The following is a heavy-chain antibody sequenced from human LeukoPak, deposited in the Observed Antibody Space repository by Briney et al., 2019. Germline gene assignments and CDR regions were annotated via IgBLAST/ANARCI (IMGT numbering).Heavy chain of an antibody. V-gene: IGHV3-74*01. CDR1: GFTFSSYW. D-gene: IGHD3-22*01. CDR3: ATPTDYYDSSGYYSLAFDI. CDR2: INSDGSST. J-gene: IGHJ3*02. Sequence: GGSLRLSCAASGFTFSSYWMHWVRQAPGKGLVWVSRINSDGSSTIYADSVKGRFTISRDNAKNTLYLQMNSLRDEDTAVYYCATPTDYYDSSGYYSLAFDIWGQGTMVTVSS.